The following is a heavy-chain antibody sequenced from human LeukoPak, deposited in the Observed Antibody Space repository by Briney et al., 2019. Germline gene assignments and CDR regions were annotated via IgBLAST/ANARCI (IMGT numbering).Heavy chain of an antibody. V-gene: IGHV5-51*01. Sequence: GESLKISCKGSGYSFTNYWIGWARQMPGKGLEWMGIIYPSDSDTRYSPSFQGQVTISADKSISTAYLQWSSLKASDTAMYYCAKLTIYGSSSTGFDYWGQGALVTVSS. J-gene: IGHJ4*02. D-gene: IGHD6-6*01. CDR3: AKLTIYGSSSTGFDY. CDR1: GYSFTNYW. CDR2: IYPSDSDT.